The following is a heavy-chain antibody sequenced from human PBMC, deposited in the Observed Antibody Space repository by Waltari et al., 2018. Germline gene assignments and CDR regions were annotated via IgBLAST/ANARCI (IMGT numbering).Heavy chain of an antibody. CDR3: ARELADSSGWANYYFDY. CDR2: IYTSGST. J-gene: IGHJ4*02. CDR1: GGSFSGYY. Sequence: VQLQQWGAGLLKPSETLSLTCAVYGGSFSGYYWSWIRQPAGKGLEWIGRIYTSGSTNYNPSLKSRVTMSVDTSKNQFSLKLSSVTAADTAVYDCARELADSSGWANYYFDYWGQGTLVTVSS. D-gene: IGHD6-19*01. V-gene: IGHV4-59*10.